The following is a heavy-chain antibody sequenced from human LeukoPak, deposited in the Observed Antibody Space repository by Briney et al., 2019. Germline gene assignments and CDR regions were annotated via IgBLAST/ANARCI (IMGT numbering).Heavy chain of an antibody. Sequence: SETLSLTCTVSGGSISSYYWSWIRQPAGKGLEWIGRIYTSGSTNYNPSLKSRVTMSIDTSKNQFSLKLSAVTAADTAVYYCARDRVGATGKYYFDYWGQGTLVTVSS. CDR2: IYTSGST. CDR1: GGSISSYY. J-gene: IGHJ4*02. CDR3: ARDRVGATGKYYFDY. V-gene: IGHV4-4*07. D-gene: IGHD1-26*01.